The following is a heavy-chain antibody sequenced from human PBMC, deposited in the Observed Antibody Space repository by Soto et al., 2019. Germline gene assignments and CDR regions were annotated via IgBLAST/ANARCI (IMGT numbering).Heavy chain of an antibody. Sequence: DVQLVESGGGLVQPGRSLRLSCAASGFTFDDYAMHWVRQAPGKGLEWVSGISWNSGSIGYADSVKGRFTISRDNAKNSLYLQMNSLRAEDTALYYCAKDTSGYSSGWYLSAFDIWGQGTMVTVSS. CDR2: ISWNSGSI. CDR3: AKDTSGYSSGWYLSAFDI. D-gene: IGHD6-19*01. V-gene: IGHV3-9*01. CDR1: GFTFDDYA. J-gene: IGHJ3*02.